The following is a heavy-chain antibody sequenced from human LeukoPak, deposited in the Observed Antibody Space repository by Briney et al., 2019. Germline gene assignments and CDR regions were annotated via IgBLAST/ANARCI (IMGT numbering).Heavy chain of an antibody. Sequence: GGSLRLSCAASGFTFSSYGMSWVRQAPGKGLEWVSSINKSGGSTYYADSVKGRFTISRDNSKNRLYLQMDSLRVDDTAAYYCARDHYDPWSGHPGRWFDPWGQGTLVTVSS. J-gene: IGHJ5*02. CDR2: INKSGGST. CDR1: GFTFSSYG. CDR3: ARDHYDPWSGHPGRWFDP. D-gene: IGHD3-3*01. V-gene: IGHV3-23*01.